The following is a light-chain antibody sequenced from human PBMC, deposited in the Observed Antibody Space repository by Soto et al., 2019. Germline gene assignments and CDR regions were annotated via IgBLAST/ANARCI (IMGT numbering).Light chain of an antibody. CDR3: QQYGTSQEYT. CDR1: QSVSSNY. Sequence: EIVLTQSPGTLSLSPGERATLSCRASQSVSSNYLAWYQQKPGQAPRPLIYGASSRVTGTPDRFIGSGSGTDFTLTISRLEPEDFAVYYCQQYGTSQEYTFGQGTKLEIK. V-gene: IGKV3-20*01. J-gene: IGKJ2*01. CDR2: GAS.